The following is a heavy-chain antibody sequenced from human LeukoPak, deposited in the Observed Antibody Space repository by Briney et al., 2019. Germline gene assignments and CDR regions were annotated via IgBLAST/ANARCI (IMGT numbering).Heavy chain of an antibody. CDR1: GFTFSSYW. D-gene: IGHD3-22*01. J-gene: IGHJ6*03. CDR3: ASMGSYDSSGYYYVGPPYMDV. V-gene: IGHV3-74*01. CDR2: INSDGSST. Sequence: GGSLRLSCAASGFTFSSYWMHWVRQAPGKGLVWVSRINSDGSSTTYADSVKGRFTISRDNAKNSLYLQMNSLRAEDTAVYYCASMGSYDSSGYYYVGPPYMDVWGKRTTVTLSS.